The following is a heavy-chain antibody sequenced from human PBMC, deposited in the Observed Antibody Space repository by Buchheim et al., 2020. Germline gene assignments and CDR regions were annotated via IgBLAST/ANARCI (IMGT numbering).Heavy chain of an antibody. V-gene: IGHV3-30-3*01. J-gene: IGHJ4*02. CDR2: ISYDGSNK. CDR3: ARGIYSGCPDYFDY. Sequence: QVQLVESGGGVVQPGRSLRLSCAASGFTFSSYAMHWVRQAPGKGLEWVAVISYDGSNKYYADSVKGRFTISRDNSKNTLYLQMNSLRAEDTAVYYCARGIYSGCPDYFDYWGQGTL. D-gene: IGHD1-26*01. CDR1: GFTFSSYA.